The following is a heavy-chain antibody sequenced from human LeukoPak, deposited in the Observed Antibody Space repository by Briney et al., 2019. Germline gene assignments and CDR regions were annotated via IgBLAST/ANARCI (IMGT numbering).Heavy chain of an antibody. J-gene: IGHJ4*02. Sequence: PGGSLRLSCAASRFTFSTYTMNWVRQAPGKGLEWVSSITRSSRYIYYADSVKGRFTISRDNAKNSLYLQMNSLRAEDTAVYYCARTYYDILTGYNPYFDYWGQGILVTVSS. V-gene: IGHV3-21*01. CDR3: ARTYYDILTGYNPYFDY. D-gene: IGHD3-9*01. CDR1: RFTFSTYT. CDR2: ITRSSRYI.